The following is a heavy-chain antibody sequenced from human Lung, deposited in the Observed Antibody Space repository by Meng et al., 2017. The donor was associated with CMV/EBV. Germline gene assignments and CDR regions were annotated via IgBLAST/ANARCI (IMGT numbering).Heavy chain of an antibody. J-gene: IGHJ4*02. D-gene: IGHD3-10*01. V-gene: IGHV3-21*01. CDR2: ISSSSSYI. Sequence: GGSLRLXCAASGFTFSNYAMNWVRQAPGKGLEWVSSISSSSSYIYYADSVKGRFTISIDNAKNSLYLQMNSLIAEDTAVYYCARDTLTMVRGVWVYWGQGXLVTVSS. CDR1: GFTFSNYA. CDR3: ARDTLTMVRGVWVY.